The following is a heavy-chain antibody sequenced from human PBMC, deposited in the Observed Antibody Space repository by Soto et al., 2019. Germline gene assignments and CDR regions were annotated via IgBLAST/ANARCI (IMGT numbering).Heavy chain of an antibody. Sequence: QVQLVQSGAEVKKPGSSVKVSCKASGGTFSSLAISWVRQATGQGLEWMGGLVPVCGTANYTQKLQDRVTITADKSTSTTYMELSSRGAEDTAVYDCARSPGVFDYWGQGTLVTVSA. CDR3: ARSPGVFDY. CDR2: LVPVCGTA. J-gene: IGHJ4*02. CDR1: GGTFSSLA. V-gene: IGHV1-69*06. D-gene: IGHD3-10*01.